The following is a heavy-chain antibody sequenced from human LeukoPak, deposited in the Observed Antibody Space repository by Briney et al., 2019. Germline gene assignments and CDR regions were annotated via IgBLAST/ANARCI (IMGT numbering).Heavy chain of an antibody. J-gene: IGHJ5*02. CDR1: GITLSNYG. CDR3: APRPVPAAIFESSLGNWFDP. CDR2: ISDSGGRT. Sequence: PGGSLRLSCAVSGITLSNYGMSWVRQAPGKGLEWVAGISDSGGRTKYTDSVKGRFTISRDNSKNTLYLQMNSLRAEDTAVYYCAPRPVPAAIFESSLGNWFDPWGQGTLVTVSS. D-gene: IGHD2-2*02. V-gene: IGHV3-23*01.